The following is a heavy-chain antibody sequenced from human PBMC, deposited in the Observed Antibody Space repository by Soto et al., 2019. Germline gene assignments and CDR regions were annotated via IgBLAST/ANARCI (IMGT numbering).Heavy chain of an antibody. Sequence: SETLSLACTVSGGSIRSGGYYWSWVRQNPRRGLEWIGNIYYSGNTYYNPSLKSRLTISVDTSKNQSSLNLRSVTAADTAVYYCARDRLMATAGTARHYFGLDVWGQGTTVTVSS. V-gene: IGHV4-31*03. J-gene: IGHJ6*02. CDR1: GGSIRSGGYY. CDR3: ARDRLMATAGTARHYFGLDV. D-gene: IGHD5-18*01. CDR2: IYYSGNT.